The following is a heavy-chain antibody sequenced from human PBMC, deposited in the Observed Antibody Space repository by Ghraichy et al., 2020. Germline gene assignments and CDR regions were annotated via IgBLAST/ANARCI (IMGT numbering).Heavy chain of an antibody. CDR2: IYSGGTI. V-gene: IGHV3-66*02. Sequence: GGSLRLSCAASGFTVSSNYMSWVRQGPGKGLEWDSVIYSGGTIKYADSVKGRFTISRDNSKNTLYLQMNSLGPEDTAIYYCARGGTWQLGSCYYDYWGQGTLVTVSS. J-gene: IGHJ4*02. D-gene: IGHD1-1*01. CDR1: GFTVSSNY. CDR3: ARGGTWQLGSCYYDY.